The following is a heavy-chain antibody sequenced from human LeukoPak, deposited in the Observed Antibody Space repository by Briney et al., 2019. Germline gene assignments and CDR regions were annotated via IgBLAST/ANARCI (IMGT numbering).Heavy chain of an antibody. CDR1: GFTFSSYW. V-gene: IGHV3-74*01. J-gene: IGHJ5*01. CDR2: ISPDGSTT. D-gene: IGHD2-2*01. Sequence: PGGSLRLSCAVSGFTFSSYWMHWVRQAPGMGLVWVSRISPDGSTTTYADSVKGRFTISRDNAKNTLYLQMNSLRAEDTAVYYCARLSYWFDYWGQGTLVTVSS. CDR3: ARLSYWFDY.